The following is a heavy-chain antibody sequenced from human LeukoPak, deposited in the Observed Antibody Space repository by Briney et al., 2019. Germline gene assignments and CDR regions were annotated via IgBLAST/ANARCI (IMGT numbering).Heavy chain of an antibody. J-gene: IGHJ4*02. CDR3: ARERTPKPYYGSGSYDRYYDH. CDR1: GFSVSDYY. CDR2: ISSSGSTI. V-gene: IGHV3-11*04. Sequence: PGGSLRLSCAASGFSVSDYYMNWTRQSPGKGLEWISFISSSGSTIFYADSVKGRFTISRDTTKNTLSVQMNSLRADDTAVYYCARERTPKPYYGSGSYDRYYDHWGQGTLVTVSS. D-gene: IGHD3-10*01.